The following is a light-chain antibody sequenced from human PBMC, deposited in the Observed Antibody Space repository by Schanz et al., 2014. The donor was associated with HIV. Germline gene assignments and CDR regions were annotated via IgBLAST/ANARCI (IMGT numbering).Light chain of an antibody. J-gene: IGKJ4*02. Sequence: EVVMTQSPATLSVSPGERATLSCRASQSVSSNLAWYQQKPGQAPRLLVYGASTRATDFPARFSGSGSGTDFTLTISSLLPDDFAVYYCHHYGDSRGTFGGGTEVDI. CDR3: HHYGDSRGT. CDR2: GAS. V-gene: IGKV3-15*01. CDR1: QSVSSN.